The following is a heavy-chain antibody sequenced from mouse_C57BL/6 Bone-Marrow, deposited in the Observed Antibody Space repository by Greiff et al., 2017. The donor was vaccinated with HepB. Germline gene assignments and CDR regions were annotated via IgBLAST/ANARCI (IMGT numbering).Heavy chain of an antibody. CDR2: IWSGGST. CDR1: GFSLTSYG. J-gene: IGHJ2*01. D-gene: IGHD2-4*01. Sequence: VKLVESGPGLVQPSQSLSITCTVSGFSLTSYGVHWVRQPPGKGLEWLGVIWSGGSTDYNAAFISRLSISKDNSKSQVFFKMNSLQADDTAIYYCAKKGYDYDNYFDYWGQGTTLTVSS. V-gene: IGHV2-4*01. CDR3: AKKGYDYDNYFDY.